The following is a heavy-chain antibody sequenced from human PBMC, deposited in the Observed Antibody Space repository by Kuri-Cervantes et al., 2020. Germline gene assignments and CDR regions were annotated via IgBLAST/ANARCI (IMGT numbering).Heavy chain of an antibody. D-gene: IGHD4-23*01. CDR1: GGSFNGYY. V-gene: IGHV4-34*01. Sequence: GSLRLSCAVYGGSFNGYYWTWIRQPPGKGLEWIGEITHSGSTNYNPSLKSRVTISVDTSKNQFSLKLSSVTAADTAVYYCARGMGRLTVVKIDYWGQGTLVTVSS. J-gene: IGHJ4*02. CDR3: ARGMGRLTVVKIDY. CDR2: ITHSGST.